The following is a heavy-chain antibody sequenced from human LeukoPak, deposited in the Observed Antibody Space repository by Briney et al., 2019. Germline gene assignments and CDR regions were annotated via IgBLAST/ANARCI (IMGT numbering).Heavy chain of an antibody. CDR3: ARVSSAGVFRSFDM. CDR2: ISWDGGST. D-gene: IGHD6-13*01. CDR1: GFTFDHYT. V-gene: IGHV3-43*01. J-gene: IGHJ3*02. Sequence: PGGSLRLSCAASGFTFDHYTMHWVRQAPGKGLEWVSLISWDGGSTYYADSVKGRFTISRDNSKNSLSLQMNSLRAEDTAVYYCARVSSAGVFRSFDMWGQGTMVTVSS.